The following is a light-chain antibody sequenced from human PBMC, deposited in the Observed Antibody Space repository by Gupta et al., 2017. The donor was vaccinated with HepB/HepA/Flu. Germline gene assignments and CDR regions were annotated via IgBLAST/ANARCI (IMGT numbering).Light chain of an antibody. CDR1: QSLLHSNENNY. V-gene: IGKV2-28*01. Sequence: DIVMTQSPVSLPVTLGEPASISCRSSQSLLHSNENNYLDWYLQKPGQSPHLLIYLGSNRGSGVPDRFSGSGSGTDFTLKISRVEAEDVGVYYCMQALQTPLTFGGGTKVEIK. J-gene: IGKJ4*01. CDR2: LGS. CDR3: MQALQTPLT.